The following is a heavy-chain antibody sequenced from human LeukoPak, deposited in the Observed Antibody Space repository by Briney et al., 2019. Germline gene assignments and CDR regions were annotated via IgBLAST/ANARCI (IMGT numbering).Heavy chain of an antibody. J-gene: IGHJ4*02. Sequence: SDTLSLTCAVYVGSFSRYYWPWIRQPPGKGLVWIGEINHSGSTNYNPSLKSRVTISADTSKNQSSLKLSSVTDEHTDVYLCARAEGYYDSSGYRGGSASVSYWGQGTLVTVSS. V-gene: IGHV4-34*01. CDR1: VGSFSRYY. CDR3: ARAEGYYDSSGYRGGSASVSY. CDR2: INHSGST. D-gene: IGHD3-22*01.